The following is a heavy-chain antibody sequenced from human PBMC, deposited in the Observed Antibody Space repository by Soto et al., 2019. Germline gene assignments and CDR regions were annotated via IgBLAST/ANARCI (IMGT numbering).Heavy chain of an antibody. J-gene: IGHJ4*02. V-gene: IGHV3-48*03. CDR2: ISTTSTT. Sequence: LRLSCAASGFSFSNYEMNWVRQAPGKGLEWVSFISTTSTTYYADSVKGRFTFSRDNAKNSLFLQMNSLRAEDTAVYYCARGYSVGYGFDFWGQGTPVTVSS. CDR3: ARGYSVGYGFDF. CDR1: GFSFSNYE. D-gene: IGHD5-18*01.